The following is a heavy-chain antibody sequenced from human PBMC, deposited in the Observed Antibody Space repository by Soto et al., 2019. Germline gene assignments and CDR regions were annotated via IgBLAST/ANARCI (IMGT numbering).Heavy chain of an antibody. V-gene: IGHV1-2*04. CDR3: ARGDSTDCSNGVCSFFYDPSFDY. J-gene: IGHJ4*02. CDR2: INPKSGGT. Sequence: GASVKVSCKASGYSFTDYHIHWVRQAPGQGLEWLGRINPKSGGTSTAQKFQGWVTMTTDTSISTASMELTRLTSDDTAIYYCARGDSTDCSNGVCSFFYDPSFDYWGQGTLVTVSS. CDR1: GYSFTDYH. D-gene: IGHD2-8*01.